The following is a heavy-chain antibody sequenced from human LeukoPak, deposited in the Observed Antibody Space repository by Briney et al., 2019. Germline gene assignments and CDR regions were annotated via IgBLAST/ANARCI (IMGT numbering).Heavy chain of an antibody. D-gene: IGHD3-3*01. V-gene: IGHV1-24*01. CDR1: GYTLTELS. CDR2: FDPEDGET. CDR3: ARGSGVLRFLEWANWFDP. J-gene: IGHJ5*02. Sequence: ASVKVSCKVSGYTLTELSMHWVRQAPGKGLEWMGGFDPEDGETIYAQKFQGRVTMTEDTSTDTAYMELSSLRSEDTAVYYCARGSGVLRFLEWANWFDPWGQGTLVTVSS.